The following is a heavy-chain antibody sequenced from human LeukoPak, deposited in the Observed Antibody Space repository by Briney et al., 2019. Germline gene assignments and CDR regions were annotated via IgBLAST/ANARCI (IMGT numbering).Heavy chain of an antibody. CDR3: ARQRNGYNKLKDAFDI. D-gene: IGHD5-24*01. CDR1: GIPFSSFG. V-gene: IGHV3-33*05. J-gene: IGHJ3*02. CDR2: ISYDGSNK. Sequence: PGGSLRLSCAAPGIPFSSFGMHWVRQAPGKGLEWVAVISYDGSNKYYADSVKGRFTISRDNSKNTLYLQMNSLRAEDTAVYYCARQRNGYNKLKDAFDIWGQGTMVTVSS.